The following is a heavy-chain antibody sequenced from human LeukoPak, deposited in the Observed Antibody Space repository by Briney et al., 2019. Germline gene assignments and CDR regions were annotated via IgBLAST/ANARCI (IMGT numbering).Heavy chain of an antibody. CDR3: AREYYYGSGSPTFYYMDV. V-gene: IGHV1-18*01. CDR1: GYTFTSYG. J-gene: IGHJ6*03. D-gene: IGHD3-10*01. CDR2: ISAYNGNT. Sequence: ASVKVSCKASGYTFTSYGISWVRQAPGQGLEWMGWISAYNGNTNYAQKLQGRVTMTTDTSTSTAYMELRSLRSDDTAVYYCAREYYYGSGSPTFYYMDVWGKGTTVTISS.